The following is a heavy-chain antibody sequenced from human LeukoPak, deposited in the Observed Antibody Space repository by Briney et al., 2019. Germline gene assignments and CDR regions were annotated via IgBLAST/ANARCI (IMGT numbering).Heavy chain of an antibody. V-gene: IGHV4-30-2*01. CDR3: AKRGSYYQFLGWPQPNHFKGV. CDR1: GGSISSGGYY. CDR2: IYHSGST. J-gene: IGHJ6*03. D-gene: IGHD3-3*01. Sequence: PSETLSLTCTVSGGSISSGGYYWSWIRQPPGKGLEWIGYIYHSGSTYYNPSLKSRVTISVDRSKNQFSLKLSSVTAADTAVYYCAKRGSYYQFLGWPQPNHFKGVRGKGTTVTVSS.